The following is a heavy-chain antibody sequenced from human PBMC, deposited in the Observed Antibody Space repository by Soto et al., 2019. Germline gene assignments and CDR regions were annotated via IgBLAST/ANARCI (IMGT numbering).Heavy chain of an antibody. Sequence: SVKVSCKASGGTFSSYAISWVRQAPGQGLEWMGGIIPIFGTANYAQKFQGRVTITADESTSTAYMELSSLRSEDTAVYYCARDKMLVVAATQNYYYYYGMDVWGQGTTVTVSS. D-gene: IGHD2-15*01. J-gene: IGHJ6*02. CDR3: ARDKMLVVAATQNYYYYYGMDV. CDR1: GGTFSSYA. V-gene: IGHV1-69*13. CDR2: IIPIFGTA.